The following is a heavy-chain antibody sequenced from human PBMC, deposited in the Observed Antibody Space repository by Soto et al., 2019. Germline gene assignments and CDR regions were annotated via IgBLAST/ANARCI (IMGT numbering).Heavy chain of an antibody. CDR3: ARGPSTYFNYFDP. J-gene: IGHJ5*02. Sequence: QVQLVQSGAEVKKPGASVKVSCRASGSTFSTSAIHWVRQAPGQRLEWMGWINAGNGHTKYSQTFQGIVTITRNTSASTAYLELNALRSEDAAIYYCARGPSTYFNYFDPWGQGALVTVSS. CDR2: INAGNGHT. CDR1: GSTFSTSA. D-gene: IGHD2-2*01. V-gene: IGHV1-3*01.